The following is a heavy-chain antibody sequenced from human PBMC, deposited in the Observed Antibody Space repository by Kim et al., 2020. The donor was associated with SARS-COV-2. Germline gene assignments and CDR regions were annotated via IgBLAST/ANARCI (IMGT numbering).Heavy chain of an antibody. CDR3: ARGPRGPLLARGIAAAGISTNKGSLGV. J-gene: IGHJ6*02. V-gene: IGHV1-8*01. D-gene: IGHD6-13*01. CDR2: MNPNSGNT. CDR1: GYTFTSYD. Sequence: ASVKVSCKASGYTFTSYDINWVRQATGQGLEWMGWMNPNSGNTGYAQKFQGRVTMTRNTSISTAYMELSSLRSEDTAVYYCARGPRGPLLARGIAAAGISTNKGSLGVWGQGTTVTVTS.